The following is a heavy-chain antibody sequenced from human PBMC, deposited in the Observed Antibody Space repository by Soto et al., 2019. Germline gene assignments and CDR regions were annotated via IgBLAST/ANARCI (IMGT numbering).Heavy chain of an antibody. CDR1: ACTIIMSTFH. D-gene: IGHD3-22*01. CDR3: ARHLYSGDSSGYYGY. CDR2: FYYTGST. Sequence: SETLSLTSSHSACTIIMSTFHGDWNRPPPGKGLLCIGIFYYTGSTYYNPSLKSRVTISIDSSKNHLSLKVSSVTAADTAVYYCARHLYSGDSSGYYGYWGQG. J-gene: IGHJ4*02. V-gene: IGHV4-39*01.